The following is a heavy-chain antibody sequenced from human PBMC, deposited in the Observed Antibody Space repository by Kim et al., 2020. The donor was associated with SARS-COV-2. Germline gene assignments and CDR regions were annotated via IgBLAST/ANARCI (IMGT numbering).Heavy chain of an antibody. Sequence: ASVKVSCKGSANTFNNHGIHWVRQVPGQGLEWMGWILSANGNTQYAQNFQGRVTIPRDTYASTAYMELSSLKSEDTAVYYCASWNGAVSGESGSGGWSGPFDYWGQGTRVSVSS. CDR3: ASWNGAVSGESGSGGWSGPFDY. CDR1: ANTFNNHG. CDR2: ILSANGNT. J-gene: IGHJ4*02. V-gene: IGHV1-3*01. D-gene: IGHD3-3*01.